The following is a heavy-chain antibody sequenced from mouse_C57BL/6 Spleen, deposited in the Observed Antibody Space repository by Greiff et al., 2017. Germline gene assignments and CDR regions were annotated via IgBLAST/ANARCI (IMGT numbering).Heavy chain of an antibody. Sequence: VQLQQSGPELVKPGASVKIPCKASGYTFTDYNMDWVKQSHGKSLEWIGDINPNNGGTIYNQKFKGKATLTVDKSSSTAYMELRSLTSEDTAVYYCARQIYYGNYVPFAYWGQGTLVTVSA. V-gene: IGHV1-18*01. J-gene: IGHJ3*01. CDR2: INPNNGGT. CDR3: ARQIYYGNYVPFAY. D-gene: IGHD2-1*01. CDR1: GYTFTDYN.